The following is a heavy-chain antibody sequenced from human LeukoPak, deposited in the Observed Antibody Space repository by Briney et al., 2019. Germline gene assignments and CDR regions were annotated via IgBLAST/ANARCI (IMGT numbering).Heavy chain of an antibody. CDR1: GVTFSSYA. J-gene: IGHJ1*01. D-gene: IGHD2-15*01. CDR3: AKAYCSGGSCYGTRAEYFQH. Sequence: GGSLRLSCAASGVTFSSYAMHWVRQAPGKGLEWVAVISYDGSNKYYADSVKGRFTISRDNSKNTLYLQMNSLRAEDTAVYYCAKAYCSGGSCYGTRAEYFQHWGQGTLVTVSS. CDR2: ISYDGSNK. V-gene: IGHV3-30*04.